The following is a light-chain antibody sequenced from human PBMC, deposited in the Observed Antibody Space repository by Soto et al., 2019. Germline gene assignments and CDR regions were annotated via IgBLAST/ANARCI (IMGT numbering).Light chain of an antibody. V-gene: IGKV1-5*03. J-gene: IGKJ1*01. CDR2: KAS. Sequence: QMNQSPSVLSASVEDRVTTTWRASQTIYSWLAWYQQKPGQAPRLLIHKASTVETGVPSRFSGSGYGSEFNLIISSLQTDDSATYYCHQYNSYPRTFGQGTKVDIK. CDR1: QTIYSW. CDR3: HQYNSYPRT.